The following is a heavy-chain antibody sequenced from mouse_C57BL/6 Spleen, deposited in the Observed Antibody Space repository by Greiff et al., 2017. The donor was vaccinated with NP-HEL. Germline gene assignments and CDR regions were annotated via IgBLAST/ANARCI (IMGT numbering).Heavy chain of an antibody. J-gene: IGHJ4*01. D-gene: IGHD1-1*01. Sequence: VKLMESGAELVKPGASVKISCKASGYAFSSYWMNWVKQRPGKGLEWIGQIYPGDGDTNYNGKFKGKATLTADNSSSTAYMQLSSLTSEDSAVYFCARCYYGSSYIYYYAMDYWGQGTSVTVSS. V-gene: IGHV1-80*01. CDR1: GYAFSSYW. CDR2: IYPGDGDT. CDR3: ARCYYGSSYIYYYAMDY.